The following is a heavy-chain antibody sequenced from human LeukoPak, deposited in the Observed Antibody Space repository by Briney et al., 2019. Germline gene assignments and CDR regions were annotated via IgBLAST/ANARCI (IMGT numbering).Heavy chain of an antibody. CDR2: IYPGDSDT. CDR1: GYSFTSYW. J-gene: IGHJ4*02. V-gene: IGHV5-51*01. Sequence: GESLKISCKSSGYSFTSYWIGWVRQMPGKGLEWMGIIYPGDSDTRYSPSFQGQVTISADNSISTAYLQWSSLKASDTAMSYCARHLGPSFYNPFDYWGQGTLVTVSS. D-gene: IGHD1-1*01. CDR3: ARHLGPSFYNPFDY.